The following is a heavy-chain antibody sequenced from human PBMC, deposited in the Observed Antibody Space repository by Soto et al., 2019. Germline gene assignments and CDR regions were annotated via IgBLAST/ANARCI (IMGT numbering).Heavy chain of an antibody. D-gene: IGHD6-19*01. V-gene: IGHV1-69*01. CDR2: IIPSFGTA. CDR1: GGTFSSYA. Sequence: QVQLVQSGAEVKKPWSSVKVSCKASGGTFSSYAISWVRQAPGQGLEWMGGIIPSFGTANYAQKFQGRVTITADESTSTAYMELSSLRSEDTAVYYCARVNRAWGWVPDWGQGTLVTVSS. J-gene: IGHJ4*02. CDR3: ARVNRAWGWVPD.